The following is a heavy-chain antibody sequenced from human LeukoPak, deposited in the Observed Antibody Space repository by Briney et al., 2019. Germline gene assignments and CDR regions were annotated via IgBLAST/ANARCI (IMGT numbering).Heavy chain of an antibody. CDR2: ISSNGGST. Sequence: GGSLRLSCAASGFTFSSYAMHWVRQAPGKGLEYVSAISSNGGSTYYANSVKGRFTISRGNSKNTLYLQMGSLRAEDMAVYYCARVAVAGTFLYYFDYWGQGTLVTVSS. CDR1: GFTFSSYA. V-gene: IGHV3-64*01. D-gene: IGHD6-19*01. J-gene: IGHJ4*02. CDR3: ARVAVAGTFLYYFDY.